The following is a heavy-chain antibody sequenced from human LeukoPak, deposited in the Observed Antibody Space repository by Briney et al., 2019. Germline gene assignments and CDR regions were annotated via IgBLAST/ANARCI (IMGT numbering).Heavy chain of an antibody. J-gene: IGHJ4*02. CDR2: ISSSSSYI. V-gene: IGHV3-21*01. CDR3: ARVDYVWGRFDY. CDR1: GFTFSSYS. D-gene: IGHD3-16*01. Sequence: GGSLRLSCAASGFTFSSYSMNWVRQAPGKGLEWVSSISSSSSYIYYADSVKGRFTISRDNAKNSLYLQMNSLRAEDTAVYYCARVDYVWGRFDYWGQGTLVTVSS.